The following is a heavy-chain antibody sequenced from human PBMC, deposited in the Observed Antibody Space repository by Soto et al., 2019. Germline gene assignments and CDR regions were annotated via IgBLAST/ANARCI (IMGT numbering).Heavy chain of an antibody. CDR2: ISYDGSNK. D-gene: IGHD3-22*01. V-gene: IGHV3-30*18. CDR1: GFTFSSYG. Sequence: LRLSCAASGFTFSSYGMHWVRQAPGKGLEWVAVISYDGSNKYYADSVKGRFTISRDISKNTLYLQMNSLRAEDTAVYYCAKDDSMDYWGQGTLVTVSS. J-gene: IGHJ4*02. CDR3: AKDDSMDY.